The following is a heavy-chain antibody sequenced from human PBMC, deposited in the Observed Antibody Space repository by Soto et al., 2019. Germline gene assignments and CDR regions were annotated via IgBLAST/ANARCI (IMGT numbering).Heavy chain of an antibody. J-gene: IGHJ3*02. CDR2: ISSNGGST. D-gene: IGHD2-21*02. CDR1: GFTFNSYA. CDR3: ARNYGGNSYAFDI. Sequence: PGGSLRLSCAASGFTFNSYAMHWVRQAPGKGLEYVSAISSNGGSTYYANSVKGRFTISRDNSKNTLYLQMGSLRAEDMAVYYCARNYGGNSYAFDIWGQGTMVTVSS. V-gene: IGHV3-64*01.